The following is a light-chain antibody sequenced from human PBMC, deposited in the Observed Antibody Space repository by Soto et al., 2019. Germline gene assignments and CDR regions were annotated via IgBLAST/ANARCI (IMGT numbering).Light chain of an antibody. J-gene: IGKJ2*01. CDR1: QSIISY. CDR2: ATS. CDR3: MQATQFPS. V-gene: IGKV1-39*01. Sequence: DIQMTQSPSSLSASIGDRVNITCRASQSIISYLNWYQHKPGKGPTLLIHATSNLQIGVPSRFSGSGAGTDFTLKISRVEAEDVGVYYCMQATQFPSFGQGTKLEIK.